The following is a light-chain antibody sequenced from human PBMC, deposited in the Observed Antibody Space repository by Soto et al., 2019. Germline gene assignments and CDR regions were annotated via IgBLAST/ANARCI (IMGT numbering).Light chain of an antibody. Sequence: IQLTQSPSSLSASVGDRVTITCRASQGVTSYLAWYQQKPGKAPKLLIYAASTLQSGVPSRFSGSGSVTDFTLTISSLRPEDFATDYCLQLNTYPFTFGPGTKVEIK. CDR3: LQLNTYPFT. CDR1: QGVTSY. V-gene: IGKV1-9*01. CDR2: AAS. J-gene: IGKJ3*01.